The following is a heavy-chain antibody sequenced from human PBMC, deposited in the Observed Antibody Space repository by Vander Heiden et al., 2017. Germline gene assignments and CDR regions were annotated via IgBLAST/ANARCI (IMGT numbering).Heavy chain of an antibody. J-gene: IGHJ6*02. V-gene: IGHV3-9*01. Sequence: EVQLVQSGGGLVQPGRSLRLSCVASGFTFDDYAMHWVRQAPGKGLEWVSGISWISDNIAYADSVKGRFTISRDNAKNSLYLQMNSLTAEDTALYYCARDYKSQRFYYYCAMDVWGQGSTVTVSS. D-gene: IGHD2-2*01. CDR1: GFTFDDYA. CDR3: ARDYKSQRFYYYCAMDV. CDR2: ISWISDNI.